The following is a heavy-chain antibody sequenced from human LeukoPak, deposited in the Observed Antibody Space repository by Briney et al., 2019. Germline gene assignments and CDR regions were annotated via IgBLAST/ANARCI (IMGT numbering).Heavy chain of an antibody. J-gene: IGHJ4*02. V-gene: IGHV4-59*01. CDR1: GGSISSYY. D-gene: IGHD7-27*01. CDR2: IYYSGST. CDR3: ATSFNWGYYFDY. Sequence: SETLSLTCTVSGGSISSYYWSWIRQPPGKGLEWIGYIYYSGSTNYNPSLESRVTISVDTSKNQFSLKLSSVTAADTAVYYCATSFNWGYYFDYWGQGTLVTVSS.